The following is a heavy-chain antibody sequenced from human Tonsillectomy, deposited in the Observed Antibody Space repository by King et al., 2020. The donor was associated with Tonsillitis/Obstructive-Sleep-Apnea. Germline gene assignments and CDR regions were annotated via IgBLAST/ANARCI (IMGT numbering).Heavy chain of an antibody. V-gene: IGHV3-30*04. D-gene: IGHD2-15*01. J-gene: IGHJ5*02. CDR2: MSYDGGIE. CDR3: AREEGHCSGGSCGWFDP. Sequence: QLVQSGGGVVQPGRSLRLSCEASGFSFTMYPMHWVRQAPGKGLEWVSVMSYDGGIEDYADSVKGRFTISRDNSKNTVFLQMNSLRSEDTAVYYCAREEGHCSGGSCGWFDPWGQGTLVTVSS. CDR1: GFSFTMYP.